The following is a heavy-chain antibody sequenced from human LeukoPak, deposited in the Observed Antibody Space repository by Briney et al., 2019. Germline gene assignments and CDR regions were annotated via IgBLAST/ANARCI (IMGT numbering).Heavy chain of an antibody. D-gene: IGHD1-1*01. CDR3: AKLRELVTYYYYYGLDV. V-gene: IGHV3-30*18. CDR2: ISYDGVNK. CDR1: GFTFSNYG. J-gene: IGHJ6*02. Sequence: PGGSLRLSCAASGFTFSNYGMHWVRQAPGKGLEWVALISYDGVNKYYADSVKGRLTISRDNSKNTLYLRMNSLRVEDTALYYCAKLRELVTYYYYYGLDVWGQGTTVTVSS.